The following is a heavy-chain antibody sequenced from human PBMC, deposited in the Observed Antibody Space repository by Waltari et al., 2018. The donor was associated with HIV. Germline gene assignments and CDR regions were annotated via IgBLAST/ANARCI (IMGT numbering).Heavy chain of an antibody. J-gene: IGHJ4*02. CDR2: IKSGNGNT. D-gene: IGHD2-15*01. Sequence: QVQLVQSGAEVKKPGASVKVSCKASGYTFTSYAMHWGHQAPGKRLEWKGWIKSGNGNTKYSQKFQGRVTITRDTSASTAYMELSSLRSEDTALYYCARDIPRMGIDYWGQGTLVTVSS. CDR3: ARDIPRMGIDY. CDR1: GYTFTSYA. V-gene: IGHV1-3*01.